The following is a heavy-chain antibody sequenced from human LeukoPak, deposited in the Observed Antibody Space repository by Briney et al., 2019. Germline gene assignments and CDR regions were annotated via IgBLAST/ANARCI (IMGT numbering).Heavy chain of an antibody. V-gene: IGHV3-23*01. CDR2: ISGSGGST. Sequence: GGSLRLSCAASGFTFSSYAMSWVRQAPGKGLEWVSAISGSGGSTYYADSVKGRFTISRDNSKNTLYLQMNSLRAEDTAVYYCASHGGSGSSNRFDPWGQGTLVTVSS. CDR3: ASHGGSGSSNRFDP. CDR1: GFTFSSYA. J-gene: IGHJ5*02. D-gene: IGHD3-10*01.